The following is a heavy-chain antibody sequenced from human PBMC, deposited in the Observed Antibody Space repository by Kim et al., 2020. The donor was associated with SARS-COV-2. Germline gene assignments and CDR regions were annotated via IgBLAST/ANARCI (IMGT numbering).Heavy chain of an antibody. CDR2: ISAYNGNT. D-gene: IGHD6-19*01. J-gene: IGHJ4*02. Sequence: ASVKVSCKASGYTFTSYGISWVRQAPGQGLEWMGWISAYNGNTNYAQKLQGRVTMTTDTSTSTAYMELRSLRSDDTAVYYCAGVDGYSSGWSLPYSSDYWGQGTLVTVSS. CDR1: GYTFTSYG. V-gene: IGHV1-18*01. CDR3: AGVDGYSSGWSLPYSSDY.